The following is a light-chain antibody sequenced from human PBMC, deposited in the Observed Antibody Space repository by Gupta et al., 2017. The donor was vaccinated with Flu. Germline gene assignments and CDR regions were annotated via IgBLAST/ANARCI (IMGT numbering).Light chain of an antibody. CDR3: QQFNYLVT. CDR1: QSVSSN. CDR2: GAS. V-gene: IGKV3-15*01. Sequence: EIVMPQSPATLSVSPGERATLSCSASQSVSSNLVWYQQTPGQAPRLLIYGASTRATGIPARFSGSGSGTEFTLTISSQQAEDFGVYYCQQFNYLVTFGQGTRLEIK. J-gene: IGKJ5*01.